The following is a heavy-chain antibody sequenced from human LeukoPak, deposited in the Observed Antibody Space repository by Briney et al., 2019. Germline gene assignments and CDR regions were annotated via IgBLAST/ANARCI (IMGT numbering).Heavy chain of an antibody. CDR1: GFTFSDYT. J-gene: IGHJ4*02. D-gene: IGHD6-13*01. CDR2: LPPDGSYQ. Sequence: GGSLRLSCTASGFTFSDYTMQWVRQAPGKGLEWVALLPPDGSYQYYADSLKGRFTISRDNFKNALYLQMNSLRLEDTAVYYCARGLHDRSWYGAHWGQGTLLSVSS. CDR3: ARGLHDRSWYGAH. V-gene: IGHV3-30*04.